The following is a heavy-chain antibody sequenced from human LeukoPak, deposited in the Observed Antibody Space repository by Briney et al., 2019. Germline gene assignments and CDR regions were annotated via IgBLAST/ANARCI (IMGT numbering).Heavy chain of an antibody. CDR1: GGSISSGGYY. CDR3: ARENAVAGCVDY. D-gene: IGHD6-19*01. J-gene: IGHJ4*02. CDR2: IYHSGST. V-gene: IGHV4-30-2*01. Sequence: PSETLSLTCTVSGGSISSGGYYWSCIRQPPGKGLECIGYIYHSGSTYYNPSLKSRVTISVDRSKNQFSLKLSSVTAADTAVYYCARENAVAGCVDYWGQGTLVTVSS.